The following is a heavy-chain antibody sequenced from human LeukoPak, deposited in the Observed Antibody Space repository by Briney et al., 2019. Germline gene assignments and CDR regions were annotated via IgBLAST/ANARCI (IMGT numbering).Heavy chain of an antibody. CDR2: ISSSGSTI. V-gene: IGHV3-11*01. J-gene: IGHJ1*01. CDR1: GFTVSSNY. D-gene: IGHD6-13*01. Sequence: GGSLRLSCAASGFTVSSNYMSWIRQAPGKGLEWVSYISSSGSTIYYADSVKGRFTISRDNAKNSLYLQMNSLRAEDTAVYYCARLAYSSSWPLQHWGQGTLVTVSS. CDR3: ARLAYSSSWPLQH.